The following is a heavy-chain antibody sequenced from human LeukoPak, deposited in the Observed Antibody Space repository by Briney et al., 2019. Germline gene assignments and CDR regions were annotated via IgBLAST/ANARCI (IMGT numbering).Heavy chain of an antibody. Sequence: GEXXKISCKGSGYSFTSYWIGWVRQMPGKGLEWMGIIYPGDSDTRYSPSFQGQVTISADKSISTAYLQWSSLKASDTAMYYCARRSDSSGYLNYFDYWGQGTLVTVSS. V-gene: IGHV5-51*01. CDR1: GYSFTSYW. CDR3: ARRSDSSGYLNYFDY. CDR2: IYPGDSDT. D-gene: IGHD3-22*01. J-gene: IGHJ4*02.